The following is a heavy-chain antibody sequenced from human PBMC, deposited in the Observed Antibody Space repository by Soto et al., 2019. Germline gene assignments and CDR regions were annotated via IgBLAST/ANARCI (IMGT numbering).Heavy chain of an antibody. CDR2: ISSSGSTI. D-gene: IGHD6-13*01. V-gene: IGHV3-11*01. Sequence: QVQLVESGGGLVKPGGSLRLSCAASGFTFSDYYMSWIRQAPGKGLAWVSYISSSGSTIYYADSVKVRFTISRDNAKNSLNLQMNSPRAEDTAVYYCARPVGSSWYYYYYYMDVWGKGTTVTVSS. CDR3: ARPVGSSWYYYYYYMDV. J-gene: IGHJ6*03. CDR1: GFTFSDYY.